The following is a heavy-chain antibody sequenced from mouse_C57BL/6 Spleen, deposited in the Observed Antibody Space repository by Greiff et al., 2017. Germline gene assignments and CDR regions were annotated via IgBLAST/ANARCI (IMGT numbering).Heavy chain of an antibody. Sequence: VQLQQSGPELVKPGASVKIPCKASGYTFTDYNMDWVKQSHGKSLEWIGDINPNNGGTIYNQKFKGKATLTVDKSSSTAYMELRSLTSEDTAVYYCARSDYGSSYYFDYWGQGTTLTVSS. D-gene: IGHD1-1*01. J-gene: IGHJ2*01. V-gene: IGHV1-18*01. CDR2: INPNNGGT. CDR3: ARSDYGSSYYFDY. CDR1: GYTFTDYN.